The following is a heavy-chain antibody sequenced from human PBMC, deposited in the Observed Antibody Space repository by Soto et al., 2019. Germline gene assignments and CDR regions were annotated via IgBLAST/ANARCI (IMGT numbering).Heavy chain of an antibody. CDR2: IFSSGTT. D-gene: IGHD2-15*01. J-gene: IGHJ4*02. CDR3: ARLRGGDSFALLDY. CDR1: GGSVRRGGCY. Sequence: PSETLSLTCTVSGGSVRRGGCYWTWIRQHPGKGLECIGYIFSSGTTYYTPSLKSRLTMSVDTSKNQFSLKVSSVTAADTAVYYCARLRGGDSFALLDYWGQGTLVTVSS. V-gene: IGHV4-31*03.